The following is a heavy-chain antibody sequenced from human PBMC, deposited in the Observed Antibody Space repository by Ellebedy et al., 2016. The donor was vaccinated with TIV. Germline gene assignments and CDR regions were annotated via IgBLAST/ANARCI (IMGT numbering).Heavy chain of an antibody. CDR3: ATLWFGELLPVGYYYYGMDV. CDR2: INPNSGGT. J-gene: IGHJ6*02. Sequence: AASVKVSCKASGYTFTGYYMHWVRQAPGQGLEWMGWINPNSGGTNYAQKFQGRVTMTRDTSISTAYMELSRLRSDDTAVYYCATLWFGELLPVGYYYYGMDVWGQGTTVTVSS. V-gene: IGHV1-2*02. D-gene: IGHD3-10*01. CDR1: GYTFTGYY.